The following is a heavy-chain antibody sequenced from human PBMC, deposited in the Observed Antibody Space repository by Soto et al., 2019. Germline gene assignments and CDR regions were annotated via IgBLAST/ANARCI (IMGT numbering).Heavy chain of an antibody. Sequence: EVQLLESGGGLVQPGGSLRLSCAATGFTFTSYAMSWVRQAPGKGLEWVSTITGSGDTTYYADSVKGRFTISRDNSKNTLCLQMNGLRADDTAVYYCVTYIAATLHSLQYWGQGTLVTVSS. J-gene: IGHJ4*02. CDR3: VTYIAATLHSLQY. CDR1: GFTFTSYA. D-gene: IGHD6-25*01. CDR2: ITGSGDTT. V-gene: IGHV3-23*01.